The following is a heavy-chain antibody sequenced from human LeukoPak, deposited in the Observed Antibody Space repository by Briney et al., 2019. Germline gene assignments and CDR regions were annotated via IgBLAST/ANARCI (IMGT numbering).Heavy chain of an antibody. CDR3: ARVGMTTVTTRQTWANSENWYFDL. J-gene: IGHJ2*01. CDR2: IYYSGST. D-gene: IGHD4-17*01. V-gene: IGHV4-61*05. Sequence: SETLSLTCTVSGGSIRSSSHYWGWIRQPPGKGLEWIGYIYYSGSTNYNPSLKSRVTISVDTSKNQFSLKLSSVTAADTAVYYCARVGMTTVTTRQTWANSENWYFDLWGRGTLVTVSS. CDR1: GGSIRSSSHY.